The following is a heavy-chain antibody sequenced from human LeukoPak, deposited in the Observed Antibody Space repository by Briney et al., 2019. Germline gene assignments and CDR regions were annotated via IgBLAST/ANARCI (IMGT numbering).Heavy chain of an antibody. D-gene: IGHD1-26*01. Sequence: PGGSLRLSCAASGFTFSSYGMHWVRQAPGKGLEWVAFIRYDGSNKYYADSVKGRFTISRDNSKNTLYLQMNSLRAEDTAVYYCAGAWTYYYYMDVWGKGTTVTVSS. CDR3: AGAWTYYYYMDV. J-gene: IGHJ6*03. CDR2: IRYDGSNK. CDR1: GFTFSSYG. V-gene: IGHV3-30*02.